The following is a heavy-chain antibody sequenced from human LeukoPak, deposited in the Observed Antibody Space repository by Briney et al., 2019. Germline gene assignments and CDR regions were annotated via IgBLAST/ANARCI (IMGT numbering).Heavy chain of an antibody. J-gene: IGHJ5*02. D-gene: IGHD6-13*01. CDR2: IIPIFGTA. Sequence: ASVKVSCKASGGTFSSYAISLVRQAPGQGLEWMGGIIPIFGTANYAQKFQGRVTITADESTSTAYMELSSLRSEDTAVYYCARGLLAAGPSPSWFDPWGQGTLVTVSS. V-gene: IGHV1-69*13. CDR1: GGTFSSYA. CDR3: ARGLLAAGPSPSWFDP.